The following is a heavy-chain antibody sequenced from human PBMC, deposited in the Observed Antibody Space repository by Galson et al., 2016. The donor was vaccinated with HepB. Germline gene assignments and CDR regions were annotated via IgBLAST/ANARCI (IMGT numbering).Heavy chain of an antibody. CDR2: IYHTGTT. J-gene: IGHJ5*02. CDR1: GASVNSSNW. V-gene: IGHV4-4*02. CDR3: ARASIIPGARMIFDP. Sequence: SETLSLTCTVSGASVNSSNWWTWVRQAPGTGLEWIGEIYHTGTTNNNPFLSSRFTLSVDKSRNEFSLNVTSVTAADTAVYYCARASIIPGARMIFDPWGQGTLVTVSS. D-gene: IGHD2-2*01.